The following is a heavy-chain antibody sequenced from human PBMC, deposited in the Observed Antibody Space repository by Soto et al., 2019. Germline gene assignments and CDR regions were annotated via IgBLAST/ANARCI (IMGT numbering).Heavy chain of an antibody. V-gene: IGHV1-2*04. Sequence: QVQLVQSGAEVKRPGASVTVSCRSSGDTFNDYYIHWVRQAPGQGLEWMGWINPNGGVTKYAQKFQGWGSMTRDSSIRTVYMQLSRFRSDDTAVYYCARESGGATATLDYYYFYMDVWGTGTTVTVSS. CDR3: ARESGGATATLDYYYFYMDV. D-gene: IGHD5-12*01. CDR1: GDTFNDYY. J-gene: IGHJ6*03. CDR2: INPNGGVT.